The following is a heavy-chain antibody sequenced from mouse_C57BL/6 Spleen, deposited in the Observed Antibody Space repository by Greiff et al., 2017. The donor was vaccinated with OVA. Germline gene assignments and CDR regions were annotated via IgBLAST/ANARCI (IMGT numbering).Heavy chain of an antibody. CDR2: IDPSDSYT. Sequence: VKLQQPGAELVRPGTSVKLSCKASGYTFTSYWMHWVKQRPGQGLEWIGVIDPSDSYTNYNQKFKGKATLTVDTSSSTAYMQLSSLTSEDSAVYYCARFYDGLYYFDYWGQGTTLTVSS. CDR3: ARFYDGLYYFDY. D-gene: IGHD2-3*01. J-gene: IGHJ2*01. V-gene: IGHV1-59*01. CDR1: GYTFTSYW.